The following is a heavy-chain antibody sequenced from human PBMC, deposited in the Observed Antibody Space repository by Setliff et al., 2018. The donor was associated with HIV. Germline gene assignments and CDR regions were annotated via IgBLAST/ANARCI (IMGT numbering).Heavy chain of an antibody. J-gene: IGHJ4*02. D-gene: IGHD2-21*02. V-gene: IGHV1-18*04. CDR1: GYDFSSYS. Sequence: ASVKVSCKASGYDFSSYSMMWVRQTPGQGLERLGWISGITGEVRLAKEFQGRVTLTTSAYTAYMELKRLRSEDRGVYYCARGGLGFLDWCLPDSWGQGTLVTVSS. CDR2: ISGITGEV. CDR3: ARGGLGFLDWCLPDS.